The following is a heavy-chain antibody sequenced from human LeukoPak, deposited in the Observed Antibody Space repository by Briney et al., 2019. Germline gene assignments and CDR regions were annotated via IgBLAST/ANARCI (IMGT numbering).Heavy chain of an antibody. J-gene: IGHJ2*01. CDR2: IWPGDSDT. D-gene: IGHD2-21*02. Sequence: GESLKISCKGSGYMFTSYWIGWVRQMPGKGLEWMGIIWPGDSDTRYSPSFQGQVTISVDKSIGTAYLQWGSLKASDTAIYFCARVVVVTSTHWYFDLWGRGSLVTVFS. CDR3: ARVVVVTSTHWYFDL. V-gene: IGHV5-51*01. CDR1: GYMFTSYW.